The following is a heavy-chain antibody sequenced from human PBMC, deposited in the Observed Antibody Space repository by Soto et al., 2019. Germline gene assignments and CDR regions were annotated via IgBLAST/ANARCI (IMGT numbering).Heavy chain of an antibody. Sequence: SVKVSCKASGGTFSSYAISWVRQAPGQGLEWMGGIIPIFGTANYAQKFQGRVTITADESTSTAYMELSSLRSEDTAVYYCARASDRGYCSGGSCSSFYYYYYGMDVWGQGTTVTVSS. D-gene: IGHD2-15*01. CDR3: ARASDRGYCSGGSCSSFYYYYYGMDV. CDR2: IIPIFGTA. CDR1: GGTFSSYA. V-gene: IGHV1-69*13. J-gene: IGHJ6*02.